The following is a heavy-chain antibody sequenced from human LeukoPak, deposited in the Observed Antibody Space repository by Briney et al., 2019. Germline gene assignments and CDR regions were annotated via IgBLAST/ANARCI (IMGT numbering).Heavy chain of an antibody. CDR1: GFTFSSYG. Sequence: GGSLRLSCAASGFTFSSYGMHWVRQAPGKGLEWVAVISYDGSNKYYADSVKGRFTISRDNSKNTLYLQMNSLRAEGTAVYYCAKVSIAARAAYDYWGQGTLVTVSS. D-gene: IGHD6-6*01. V-gene: IGHV3-30*18. CDR3: AKVSIAARAAYDY. J-gene: IGHJ4*02. CDR2: ISYDGSNK.